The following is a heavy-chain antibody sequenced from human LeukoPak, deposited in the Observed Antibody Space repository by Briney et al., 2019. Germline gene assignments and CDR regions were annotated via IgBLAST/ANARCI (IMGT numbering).Heavy chain of an antibody. Sequence: GASVKVSCKASGYTFTGYYIYWVRQAPGQGLEWMGRINPNSGDTNYAQKFQGWVTMTRDTSVSTAYMDLSRLRSNDTAVYYCARDMGNFGGNSVDAFDIWGQGTMVTVSP. V-gene: IGHV1-2*04. CDR2: INPNSGDT. D-gene: IGHD4-23*01. CDR3: ARDMGNFGGNSVDAFDI. J-gene: IGHJ3*02. CDR1: GYTFTGYY.